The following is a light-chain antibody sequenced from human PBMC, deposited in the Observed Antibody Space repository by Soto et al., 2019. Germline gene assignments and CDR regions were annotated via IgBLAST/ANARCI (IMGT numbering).Light chain of an antibody. Sequence: EIVLTESPGTLALSPGERATLSCRASQSVNSRLAWYQHKPGQAPRLLIYGASSRAAGIPDRFTGSGSGADFTLTISRLEPEDFAVYYCQQYASSPQTFGQGTKVDIK. CDR3: QQYASSPQT. V-gene: IGKV3-20*01. CDR1: QSVNSR. CDR2: GAS. J-gene: IGKJ1*01.